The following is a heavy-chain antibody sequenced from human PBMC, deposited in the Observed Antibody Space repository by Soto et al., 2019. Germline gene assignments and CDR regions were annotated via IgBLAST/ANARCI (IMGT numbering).Heavy chain of an antibody. CDR3: ARATAYYDFWSGYRTYYYYYGMDV. CDR1: GGSISSYY. Sequence: TLSLTCTVSGGSISSYYWSWIRQPPGKALEWLARIDWDDDKYYSTSLKTRLTISKDTSKNQVALTMTNMDPVDTATYYCARATAYYDFWSGYRTYYYYYGMDVWGQGTTVT. V-gene: IGHV2-70*11. J-gene: IGHJ6*02. D-gene: IGHD3-3*01. CDR2: IDWDDDK.